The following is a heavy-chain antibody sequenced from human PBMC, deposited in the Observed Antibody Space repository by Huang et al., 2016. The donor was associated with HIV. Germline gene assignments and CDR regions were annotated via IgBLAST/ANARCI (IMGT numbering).Heavy chain of an antibody. CDR3: ARDSRWGIVATTLSYFDY. CDR2: VRFDGSNE. D-gene: IGHD5-12*01. V-gene: IGHV3-30*02. Sequence: QPQLVESGGGVVQRGGSLRLSCAASEFNFHVYGMHWLRQAPGKGLEGVACVRFDGSNEYYIDSVKGRFTISRDNSKKMLFWEMDNLRPEDTAVYFCARDSRWGIVATTLSYFDYWGQGTLVTVSS. J-gene: IGHJ4*02. CDR1: EFNFHVYG.